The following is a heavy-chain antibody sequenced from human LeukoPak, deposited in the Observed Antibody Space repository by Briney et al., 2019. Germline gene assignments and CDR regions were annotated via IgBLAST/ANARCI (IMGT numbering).Heavy chain of an antibody. J-gene: IGHJ4*02. Sequence: GGSLRLSCTASGFSFSAYSMNWVRQAPGKGLEWVSYIVGSSRNIYYADSVKGRFTISRDNAKNSLYLQMDSLRAEDTAVYHCATDSPETAAFDYWGQGTLVTVSS. CDR2: IVGSSRNI. V-gene: IGHV3-48*04. CDR1: GFSFSAYS. CDR3: ATDSPETAAFDY. D-gene: IGHD1-1*01.